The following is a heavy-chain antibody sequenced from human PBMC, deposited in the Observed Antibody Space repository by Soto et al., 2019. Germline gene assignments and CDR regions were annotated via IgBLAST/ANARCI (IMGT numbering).Heavy chain of an antibody. CDR3: AKDPRGYSYRPHY. D-gene: IGHD5-18*01. J-gene: IGHJ4*02. CDR2: ISGSGGST. V-gene: IGHV3-23*01. Sequence: GSLRLSCAASGFTVSSYAMSWVRQAPGKGLEWVSAISGSGGSTYYADSVKGRFTISRDNSKNTLYLQMNSLRAEDTAVYYCAKDPRGYSYRPHYWGQGTLVTVSS. CDR1: GFTVSSYA.